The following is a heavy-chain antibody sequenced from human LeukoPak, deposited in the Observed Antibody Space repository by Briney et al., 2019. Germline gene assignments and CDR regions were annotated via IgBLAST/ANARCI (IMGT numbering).Heavy chain of an antibody. V-gene: IGHV4-59*12. D-gene: IGHD3/OR15-3a*01. CDR1: GGSINSYY. J-gene: IGHJ4*02. CDR2: IYYAGST. Sequence: PSETLSLTCTVSGGSINSYYWSWIRQPPGKGLEWIGYIYYAGSTNYNPSLKSRITISVDTSKNQFSLKLSSVTAADTAVYYCARGRWTGPLDYWGQGTLVTVSS. CDR3: ARGRWTGPLDY.